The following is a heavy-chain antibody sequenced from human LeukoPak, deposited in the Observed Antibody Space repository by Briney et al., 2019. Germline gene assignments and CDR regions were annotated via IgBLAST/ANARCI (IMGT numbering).Heavy chain of an antibody. CDR3: AKVGCSGGSCHGVGPSWRSFDY. CDR1: GFTFSSDG. V-gene: IGHV3-30*02. Sequence: PGGSLRLSCAASGFTFSSDGMHWVRQAPGKGLERVAFIRYDGSNKYYADYVKGRFTISRDNSKNTLYLQMNSLRAEDTAVYYCAKVGCSGGSCHGVGPSWRSFDYWGQGTLVTVSS. J-gene: IGHJ4*02. D-gene: IGHD2-15*01. CDR2: IRYDGSNK.